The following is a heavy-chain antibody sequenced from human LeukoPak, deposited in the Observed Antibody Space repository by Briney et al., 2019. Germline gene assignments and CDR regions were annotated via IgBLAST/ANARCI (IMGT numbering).Heavy chain of an antibody. CDR2: IIPIFGTA. Sequence: SVKVSCKASGGTFSSYAISWVRQAPGQGLEWMGGIIPIFGTANYAQKFQGRVTITADKSTSTAYMELSSLRSDDTAAHFCARDSSGWFLVYWGQGSLVSVSS. D-gene: IGHD6-19*01. J-gene: IGHJ4*02. CDR3: ARDSSGWFLVY. V-gene: IGHV1-69*06. CDR1: GGTFSSYA.